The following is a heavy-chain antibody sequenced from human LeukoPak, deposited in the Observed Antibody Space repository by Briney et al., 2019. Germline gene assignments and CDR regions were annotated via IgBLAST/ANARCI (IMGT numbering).Heavy chain of an antibody. J-gene: IGHJ4*02. V-gene: IGHV3-33*01. Sequence: PGGSLRLSCAASGFTFSSFAMHWVRQAPGKGLEWVAVIWFDGSEKYYGDSVKGRFTISRDNSKNTLYLQMNSLRAEDTAVYYCARGGRKATYSDYWGQGTLVTVSS. D-gene: IGHD1-1*01. CDR3: ARGGRKATYSDY. CDR1: GFTFSSFA. CDR2: IWFDGSEK.